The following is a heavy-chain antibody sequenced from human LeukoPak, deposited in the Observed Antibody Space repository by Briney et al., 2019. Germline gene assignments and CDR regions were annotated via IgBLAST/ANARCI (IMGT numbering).Heavy chain of an antibody. CDR3: SLWFGKFDY. J-gene: IGHJ4*02. CDR1: GFTFSSYW. Sequence: GGSLRLSCAASGFTFSSYWMSWVRQAPGKGLEWVANIKQDGSEKYYVDSVKGRFTISRDNAKNSPYLQMNSLRAEDTAVYYCSLWFGKFDYWGQGTLVTVSS. D-gene: IGHD3-10*01. CDR2: IKQDGSEK. V-gene: IGHV3-7*01.